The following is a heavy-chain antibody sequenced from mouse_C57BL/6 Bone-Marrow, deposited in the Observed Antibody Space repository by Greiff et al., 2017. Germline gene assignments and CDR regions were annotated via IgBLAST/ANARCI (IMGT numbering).Heavy chain of an antibody. CDR3: AILWAFYIYARHYFDT. CDR1: GYTFTSYW. CDR2: IHPSDSDT. J-gene: IGHJ2*01. Sequence: QVQLQQPGAELVKPGASVKVSCKASGYTFTSYWMHWVKQRPGQGLEWIGRIHPSDSDTNYNQKFKGKATLTVDTSSSTAYMQLSSLTSEDSAVXNCAILWAFYIYARHYFDTWGEGTTLTVSS. V-gene: IGHV1-74*01. D-gene: IGHD1-1*01.